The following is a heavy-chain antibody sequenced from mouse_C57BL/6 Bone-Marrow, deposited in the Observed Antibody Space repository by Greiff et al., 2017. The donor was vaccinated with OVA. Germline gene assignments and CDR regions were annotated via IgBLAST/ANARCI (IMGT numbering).Heavy chain of an antibody. CDR2: ISDGGSYT. J-gene: IGHJ4*01. V-gene: IGHV5-4*01. Sequence: EVQLVESGGGLVKPGGSLKLSCAASGFTFSSYAMSWVRQTPEKRLEWVATISDGGSYTYYPDNVKGRFTISRDNAKNNLYLQMSHLKSEDTAMYYCAREDPYYAMDYWGQGTSVTVSS. CDR3: AREDPYYAMDY. CDR1: GFTFSSYA.